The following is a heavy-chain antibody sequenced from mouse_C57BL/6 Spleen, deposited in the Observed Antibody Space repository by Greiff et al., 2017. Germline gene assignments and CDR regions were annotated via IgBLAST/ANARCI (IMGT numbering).Heavy chain of an antibody. CDR3: ARSSYYLDY. Sequence: QVQLQQPGAELVKPGASVKLSCKASGYTFTSYGMQWVKQRPGQGLEWIGEIDPSDSYTSYNQKFKGKATLTVDKSPSTAYMQLSSLTSEDSAVYYCARSSYYLDYWGQGTTLTVSS. J-gene: IGHJ2*01. CDR1: GYTFTSYG. V-gene: IGHV1-50*01. CDR2: IDPSDSYT. D-gene: IGHD6-5*01.